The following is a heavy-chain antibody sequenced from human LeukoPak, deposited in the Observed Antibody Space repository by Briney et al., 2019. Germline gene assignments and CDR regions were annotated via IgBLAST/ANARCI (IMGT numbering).Heavy chain of an antibody. J-gene: IGHJ4*02. D-gene: IGHD4-17*01. CDR3: ARPSDYGLMKPFDY. V-gene: IGHV5-51*01. Sequence: GESLKISCKASGYSFTTYWIGWVRQMPGKGLEWMGFVYPGDSDTKYSPSFQGQVTISADNSITTAYVQWSSLKASDTAVYYCARPSDYGLMKPFDYWGQGTLVTVSS. CDR2: VYPGDSDT. CDR1: GYSFTTYW.